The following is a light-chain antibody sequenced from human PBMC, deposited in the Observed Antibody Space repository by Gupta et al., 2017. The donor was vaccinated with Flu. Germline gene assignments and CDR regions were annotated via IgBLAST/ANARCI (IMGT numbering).Light chain of an antibody. CDR3: QQANNFRPALT. CDR2: SAS. Sequence: RDTIPCRASQGINTWLAWYQQQPGKAPNLLIYSASILQSGVPSRFSGSGAGTDFSITISSLQPEDFAAYYCQQANNFRPALTFGGGTKVEIK. V-gene: IGKV1-12*01. CDR1: QGINTW. J-gene: IGKJ4*01.